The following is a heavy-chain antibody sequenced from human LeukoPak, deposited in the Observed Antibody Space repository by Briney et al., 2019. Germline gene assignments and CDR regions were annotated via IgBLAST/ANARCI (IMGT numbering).Heavy chain of an antibody. D-gene: IGHD4-17*01. CDR2: IYYSGTT. CDR3: ARGPYTIYGDYVFINWFDP. CDR1: GAPISSSSYY. V-gene: IGHV4-39*01. Sequence: SETLSLTCIVSGAPISSSSYYWGWIRQPPGKGLEWIGSIYYSGTTYYNPSLKSRVTLSVDTSKNQFSLKLSSVTAADTAVYYCARGPYTIYGDYVFINWFDPWGQGTLVTVSS. J-gene: IGHJ5*02.